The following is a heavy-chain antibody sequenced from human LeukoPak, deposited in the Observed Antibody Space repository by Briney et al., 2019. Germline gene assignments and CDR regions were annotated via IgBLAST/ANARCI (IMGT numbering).Heavy chain of an antibody. CDR2: INGSGDRT. CDR3: AKKVPGDYYYYMDV. CDR1: GFTFSSYA. V-gene: IGHV3-23*01. Sequence: GGSLRLSCAASGFTFSSYAMSWVRQAPGKGLEWVSDINGSGDRTYYADSVKGRFTISRENSKNTLYLQMNSLRADDTAVYYCAKKVPGDYYYYMDVWGKGTTVTISS. D-gene: IGHD1-1*01. J-gene: IGHJ6*03.